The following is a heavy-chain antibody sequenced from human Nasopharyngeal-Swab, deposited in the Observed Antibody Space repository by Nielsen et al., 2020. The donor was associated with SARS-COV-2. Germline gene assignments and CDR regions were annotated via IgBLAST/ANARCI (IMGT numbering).Heavy chain of an antibody. CDR2: ISYDGSNK. CDR3: ARDSTYYYYYGMDV. V-gene: IGHV3-30-3*01. J-gene: IGHJ6*02. Sequence: VRQAPGKGLEWVAVISYDGSNKYYADSVKGRFTISRDNSKNTLYLQMNSLRAEDTAVYYCARDSTYYYYYGMDVWGQGTTVTVSS.